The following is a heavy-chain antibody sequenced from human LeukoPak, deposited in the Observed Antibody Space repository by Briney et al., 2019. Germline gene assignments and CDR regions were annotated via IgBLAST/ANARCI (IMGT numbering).Heavy chain of an antibody. Sequence: ASVKVSCKASGYTFTSYGISWVRQAPGQVLEWMGWISAYNGNTNYAQKLQGRVTMTTDTSTSTAYMELRSLRSDDTAVYYCARDQYYYDSSGYYGGYWGQGTLVTVSS. D-gene: IGHD3-22*01. CDR1: GYTFTSYG. J-gene: IGHJ4*02. V-gene: IGHV1-18*01. CDR2: ISAYNGNT. CDR3: ARDQYYYDSSGYYGGY.